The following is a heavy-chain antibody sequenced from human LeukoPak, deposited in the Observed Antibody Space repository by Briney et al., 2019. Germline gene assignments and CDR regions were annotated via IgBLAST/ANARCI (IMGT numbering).Heavy chain of an antibody. CDR3: VTYYFDSSGPKKNY. J-gene: IGHJ4*02. CDR1: GGSISSNSYY. D-gene: IGHD3-22*01. V-gene: IGHV4-39*07. Sequence: PSETLSLTCTVSGGSISSNSYYWGWIRQPPGKGLEWIGSIYYSGSTYYNPSLKSRVTISVDTSKKQFSLKLSSVTAADTAVYYCVTYYFDSSGPKKNYWGQGTLVTVSS. CDR2: IYYSGST.